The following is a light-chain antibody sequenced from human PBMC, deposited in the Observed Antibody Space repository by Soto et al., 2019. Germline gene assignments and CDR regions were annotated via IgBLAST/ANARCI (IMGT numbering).Light chain of an antibody. CDR3: AAWDGSLNVVL. Sequence: QSVLTQPPSASGTPGQRVTISCPGSSSNIGTNTVNWYQQFPRSAPKLLMYSSNQRPSGVPDRFSGSKSGTSASLAISGLQSEDEADYYCAAWDGSLNVVLFGGGTKVTVL. CDR2: SSN. V-gene: IGLV1-44*01. CDR1: SSNIGTNT. J-gene: IGLJ3*02.